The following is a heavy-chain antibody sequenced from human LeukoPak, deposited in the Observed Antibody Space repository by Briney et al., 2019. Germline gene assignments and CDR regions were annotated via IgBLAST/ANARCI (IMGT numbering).Heavy chain of an antibody. CDR1: GGSFSGYY. Sequence: PSETLSLTCAVYGGSFSGYYWSWIRQPPGKGLEWIGEINHSGSTNYNPSLKSRVTISVDTSKNQFSLKLSSVTAADTAVYYCARRRITMVRGVIGSYMDVWGKGTTVTISS. CDR2: INHSGST. V-gene: IGHV4-34*01. CDR3: ARRRITMVRGVIGSYMDV. J-gene: IGHJ6*03. D-gene: IGHD3-10*01.